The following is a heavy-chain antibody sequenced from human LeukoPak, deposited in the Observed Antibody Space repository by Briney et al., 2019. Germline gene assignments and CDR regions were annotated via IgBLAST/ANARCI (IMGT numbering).Heavy chain of an antibody. CDR1: GFTFSSYG. V-gene: IGHV3-30*02. Sequence: PGGSLRLSCAASGFTFSSYGMDWVRQAPGKGLEWVAFIRYDGSNKYYADSVKGRFTISRDNSKNTLYLQMNSLRAEDTAVYYCAKRGLSRSSGYYYDYWGQGTLVTVSS. CDR3: AKRGLSRSSGYYYDY. CDR2: IRYDGSNK. D-gene: IGHD3-22*01. J-gene: IGHJ4*02.